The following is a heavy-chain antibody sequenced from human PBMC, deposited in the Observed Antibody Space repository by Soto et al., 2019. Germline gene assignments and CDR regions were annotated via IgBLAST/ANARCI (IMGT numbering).Heavy chain of an antibody. CDR1: GYTFTGYY. Sequence: GESLKISCKASGYTFTGYYMHWVRQAPGQGLEWMGWINPNSGGTNYAQKFQGWVTMTRDTSISTAYMELSRLRSDDTAVYYCARSGDRNDAFDIWGQGTMVTVSS. V-gene: IGHV1-2*04. D-gene: IGHD7-27*01. J-gene: IGHJ3*02. CDR2: INPNSGGT. CDR3: ARSGDRNDAFDI.